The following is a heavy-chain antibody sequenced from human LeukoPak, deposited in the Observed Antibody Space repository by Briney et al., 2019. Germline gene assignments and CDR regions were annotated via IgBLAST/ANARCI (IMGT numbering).Heavy chain of an antibody. CDR3: ARREDGRYTIDY. Sequence: PSETLSLTCSVSGGSISSNNYYWGWIRQPPGKGLEWIGYIYYSGSTYYNPSLKSRVTITVDTSKNQFSLKLSSVTAADTAVYYCARREDGRYTIDYWGQGTLVIVSS. CDR1: GGSISSNNYY. D-gene: IGHD5-24*01. J-gene: IGHJ4*02. CDR2: IYYSGST. V-gene: IGHV4-39*01.